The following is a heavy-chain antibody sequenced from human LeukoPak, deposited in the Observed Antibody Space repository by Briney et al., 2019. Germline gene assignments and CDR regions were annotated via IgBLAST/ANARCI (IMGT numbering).Heavy chain of an antibody. V-gene: IGHV3-7*03. Sequence: LPGGSLRLPCAASGFTFSKNWMTWVRQAPGKGLEWVANINADGSEKYFVDSVKGRFTLSRDNAKNSLSLQMNSLRAEDTAIYFCSSLGRGRYCSDTNCSDFYFLDAWGTGTTVTVSS. J-gene: IGHJ6*03. CDR1: GFTFSKNW. CDR3: SSLGRGRYCSDTNCSDFYFLDA. CDR2: INADGSEK. D-gene: IGHD2-2*01.